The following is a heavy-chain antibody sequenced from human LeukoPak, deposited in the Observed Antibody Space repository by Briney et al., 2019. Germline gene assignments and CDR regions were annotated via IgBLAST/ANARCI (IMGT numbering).Heavy chain of an antibody. CDR2: MWFGATT. D-gene: IGHD1-26*01. Sequence: SETLSLTCTVSGDSISSSNSYWGWVRQPPGKGLEWIGSMWFGATTSYDPSLKNRVTISIDPSKNQFSLKLSSVTAADTALYYCSRSRRGSYFQDSWGQGTLVTVSS. V-gene: IGHV4-39*07. CDR3: SRSRRGSYFQDS. CDR1: GDSISSSNSY. J-gene: IGHJ4*02.